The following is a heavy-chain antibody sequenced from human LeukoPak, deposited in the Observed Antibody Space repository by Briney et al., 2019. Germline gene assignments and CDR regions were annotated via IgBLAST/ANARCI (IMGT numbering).Heavy chain of an antibody. CDR1: GYTFTSYG. V-gene: IGHV1-18*01. J-gene: IGHJ5*02. Sequence: ASVKVSCKASGYTFTSYGISWVRQAPGQGLEWMGWISAYNGNTNYAQELQGRVTMTTDTSTSTAYMELRSLRSDDTAVYYCARESASVVPAAMGNWFDPWGQGTLVTVSS. CDR2: ISAYNGNT. D-gene: IGHD2-2*01. CDR3: ARESASVVPAAMGNWFDP.